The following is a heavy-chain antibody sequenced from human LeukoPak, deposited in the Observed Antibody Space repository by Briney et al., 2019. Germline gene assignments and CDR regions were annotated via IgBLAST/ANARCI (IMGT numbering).Heavy chain of an antibody. Sequence: GGSLRLSCAASGFTFSSFWMSWVRQAPGKGLEWVANIKEDESEKYYVDSVKGRFTISRDNAKNSLYLQMNSLRAEGTAVYYCARDSRVYYDSSSRWFDPWGQGTLVTVSS. D-gene: IGHD3-22*01. CDR1: GFTFSSFW. V-gene: IGHV3-7*01. CDR2: IKEDESEK. J-gene: IGHJ5*02. CDR3: ARDSRVYYDSSSRWFDP.